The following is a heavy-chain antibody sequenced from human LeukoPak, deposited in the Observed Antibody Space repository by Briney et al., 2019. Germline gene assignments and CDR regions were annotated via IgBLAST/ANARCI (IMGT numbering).Heavy chain of an antibody. V-gene: IGHV3-74*01. CDR3: ARDIIPYCGGDCYDNWFDP. CDR1: GFTFCSYW. CDR2: INCDGSST. D-gene: IGHD2-21*02. J-gene: IGHJ5*02. Sequence: GGSLRLSCAASGFTFCSYWVYWVREAPGKGLVWGSRINCDGSSTSYADSVKGRFTISRDNAKNTLYLQMNSLRAEDTAVYYCARDIIPYCGGDCYDNWFDPWGQGTLVTVSS.